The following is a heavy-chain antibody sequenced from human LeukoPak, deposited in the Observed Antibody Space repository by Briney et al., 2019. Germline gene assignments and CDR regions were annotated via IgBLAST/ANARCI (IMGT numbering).Heavy chain of an antibody. Sequence: ASVKVSCKASGYTFTGYYMHWVRQAPGQGLEWMGWINPNSGGTNYAQKFQGRVTMTRDTSISTAYMELSRLRSDDTVVYYCARDSAKYYGSGSTPRLYYYGMDVWGQGTTVTVSS. CDR1: GYTFTGYY. J-gene: IGHJ6*02. V-gene: IGHV1-2*02. D-gene: IGHD3-10*01. CDR3: ARDSAKYYGSGSTPRLYYYGMDV. CDR2: INPNSGGT.